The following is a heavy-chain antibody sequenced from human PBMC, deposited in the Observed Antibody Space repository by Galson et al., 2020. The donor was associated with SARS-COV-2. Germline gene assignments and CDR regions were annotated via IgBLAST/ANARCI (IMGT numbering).Heavy chain of an antibody. CDR2: INSEGNIT. CDR3: TATRAY. D-gene: IGHD1-26*01. J-gene: IGHJ4*02. Sequence: GGSLRLSCTASGFTFGTFWMHWVRQAPGKGLVWVSRINSEGNITSYADSVRGRFTIPRDNAKNTLYLQMNSLRVEDTAVYYCTATRAYWGQGTLVTVSS. V-gene: IGHV3-74*01. CDR1: GFTFGTFW.